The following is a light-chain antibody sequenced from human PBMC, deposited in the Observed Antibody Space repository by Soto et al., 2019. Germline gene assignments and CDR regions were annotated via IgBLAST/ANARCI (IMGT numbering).Light chain of an antibody. CDR1: QGISSY. J-gene: IGKJ5*01. Sequence: IQLTQSPSSLSASVGDRVTITCRASQGISSYLAWCQQKPGKAPKLLIYAASTLQSGVPSRFSGSGSGTDFTLTISSLQPEDFATYYCQQLHSYPITFGQGTRLEIK. CDR2: AAS. CDR3: QQLHSYPIT. V-gene: IGKV1-9*01.